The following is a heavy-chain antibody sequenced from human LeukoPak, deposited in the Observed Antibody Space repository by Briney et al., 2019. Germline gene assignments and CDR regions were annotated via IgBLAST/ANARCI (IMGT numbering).Heavy chain of an antibody. CDR2: ISAYNGNT. CDR3: ARDVVVTAVAGY. D-gene: IGHD2-2*01. V-gene: IGHV1-18*01. J-gene: IGHJ4*02. Sequence: ASVKVSCKASGYTFSSYGISWVRQAPGQGLEWMGWISAYNGNTNYAQKLQGRVTMTTDTSTSTAYMEVRSLRSDDTAVYYCARDVVVTAVAGYWGQGTLVTVSS. CDR1: GYTFSSYG.